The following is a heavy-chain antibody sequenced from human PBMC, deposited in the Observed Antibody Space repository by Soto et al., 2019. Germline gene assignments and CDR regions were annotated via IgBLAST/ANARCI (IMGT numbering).Heavy chain of an antibody. D-gene: IGHD6-19*01. J-gene: IGHJ4*02. CDR1: GFTLSDYW. CDR2: ISVDGGDT. V-gene: IGHV3-74*01. Sequence: EVQLVESGGGLVQPGGSLRLSCAASGFTLSDYWMHWVRQVPGKGLLWVSRISVDGGDTTYADSVRGRFTISRDNAKNTLYLQMDTLRAEDTAIYYCAGAPEQRPIDYWGQGSLVTVSS. CDR3: AGAPEQRPIDY.